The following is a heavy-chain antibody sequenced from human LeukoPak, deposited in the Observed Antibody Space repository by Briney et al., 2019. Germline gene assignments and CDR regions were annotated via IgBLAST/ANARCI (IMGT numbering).Heavy chain of an antibody. V-gene: IGHV4-39*07. CDR3: AGASSSWYWFDP. Sequence: SQTLSLTCTVSGGSISSSYYWGWIRQPPGKGLEWIGSIYYSGSTYYNPSLKSRVAISLDTSKNQFSLKLSSVTAADTAVYYCAGASSSWYWFDPWGQGTLVTVSS. CDR1: GGSISSSYY. J-gene: IGHJ5*02. D-gene: IGHD6-13*01. CDR2: IYYSGST.